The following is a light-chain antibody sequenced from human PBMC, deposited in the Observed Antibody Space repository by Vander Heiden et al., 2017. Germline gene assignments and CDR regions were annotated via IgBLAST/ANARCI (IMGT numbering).Light chain of an antibody. Sequence: SYELTQPPSVSVPPGQTASITCSGDTLGDKYACWYQQKPGQSPILVIYQDSMRHSGIPVRFSGSSSGNTATLTISGTQAMDEADYYCQAWDSSTVVFGGGTKLTVL. CDR2: QDS. J-gene: IGLJ2*01. CDR1: TLGDKY. V-gene: IGLV3-1*01. CDR3: QAWDSSTVV.